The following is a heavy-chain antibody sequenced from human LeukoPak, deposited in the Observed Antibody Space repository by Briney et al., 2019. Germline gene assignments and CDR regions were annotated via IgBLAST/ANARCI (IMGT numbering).Heavy chain of an antibody. CDR1: GGSISSGGYY. Sequence: SQTLSLTCTVSGGSISSGGYYRSWIRQHPGKGLEWIGYIYYSGSTYYNPSLKSRVTISVDTSKNQFSLKLSSVTAADTAVYYCARDATSSTSRYPFDYYYYMDVWGKGTTVTVSS. D-gene: IGHD2-2*01. CDR2: IYYSGST. V-gene: IGHV4-31*03. J-gene: IGHJ6*03. CDR3: ARDATSSTSRYPFDYYYYMDV.